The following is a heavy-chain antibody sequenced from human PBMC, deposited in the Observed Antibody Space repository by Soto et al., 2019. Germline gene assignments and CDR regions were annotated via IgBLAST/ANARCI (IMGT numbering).Heavy chain of an antibody. CDR3: APSPTGLATNAGYFDY. D-gene: IGHD5-12*01. CDR2: IIPILGIA. CDR1: GGTLSSYT. Sequence: SVKVSCTASGGTLSSYTSSWVRQAPGQGLEWMGRIIPILGIANYAQKFQGRVTITADKSTSTAYMELSSLRSEDTAVYYCAPSPTGLATNAGYFDYWGQGTLVTVSS. V-gene: IGHV1-69*02. J-gene: IGHJ4*02.